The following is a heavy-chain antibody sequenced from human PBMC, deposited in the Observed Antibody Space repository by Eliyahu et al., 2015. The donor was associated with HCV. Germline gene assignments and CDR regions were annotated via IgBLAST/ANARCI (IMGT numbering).Heavy chain of an antibody. J-gene: IGHJ4*02. CDR3: ARTDYYDSSGTHY. Sequence: QVQLQESGPGLXKPSQTLSLTCPXSGGXIXSGDYYWSWIRQPPGKGLEWIGYIYYSGSTYYNPSLKSRVTISVDTSKNQFSLKLSSVTAADTAVYYCARTDYYDSSGTHYWGQGTLVTVSS. D-gene: IGHD3-22*01. CDR2: IYYSGST. CDR1: GGXIXSGDYY. V-gene: IGHV4-30-4*01.